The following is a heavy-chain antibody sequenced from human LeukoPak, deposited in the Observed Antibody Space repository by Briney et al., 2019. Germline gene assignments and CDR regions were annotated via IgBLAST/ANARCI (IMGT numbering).Heavy chain of an antibody. J-gene: IGHJ3*02. CDR1: GYTFTSYG. CDR3: ASPVYSNYGTDAFDI. CDR2: IIPILGIA. V-gene: IGHV1-69*04. D-gene: IGHD4-11*01. Sequence: SVKVSCKASGYTFTSYGISWVRQAPGQGLEWMGRIIPILGIANYAQKFQGRVTITADKSTSTAYMELSSLRSEDTAVYYCASPVYSNYGTDAFDIWGQGTMVTVSS.